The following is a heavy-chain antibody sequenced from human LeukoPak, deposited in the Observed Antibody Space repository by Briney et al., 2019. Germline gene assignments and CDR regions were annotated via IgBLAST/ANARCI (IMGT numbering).Heavy chain of an antibody. CDR1: GGSISSYY. CDR3: ARDLGLDGYTSYYFDY. V-gene: IGHV4-59*01. CDR2: IYYSGST. J-gene: IGHJ4*02. Sequence: SETLSLTCTVSGGSISSYYWSWIRQPPGKGLEWIGYIYYSGSTNYNPSLKSRVTISVDTSKNRFSLKLSSVTAADTAVYYCARDLGLDGYTSYYFDYWGQGTLVTVSS. D-gene: IGHD5-24*01.